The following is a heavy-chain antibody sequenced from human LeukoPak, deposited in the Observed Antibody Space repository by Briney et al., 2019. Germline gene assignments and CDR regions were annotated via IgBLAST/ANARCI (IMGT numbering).Heavy chain of an antibody. CDR3: ARPRAYYYDSSDLYYFDY. Sequence: GESLMISCRASAYSFISNWIRCLRQMAGKKLQGLGTIFPGDSDTRYSPSFQGQVTISADKSISTAYLQWSSLKASDTAMYYCARPRAYYYDSSDLYYFDYWGQGTLVTVSS. V-gene: IGHV5-51*01. CDR2: IFPGDSDT. CDR1: AYSFISNW. D-gene: IGHD3-22*01. J-gene: IGHJ4*02.